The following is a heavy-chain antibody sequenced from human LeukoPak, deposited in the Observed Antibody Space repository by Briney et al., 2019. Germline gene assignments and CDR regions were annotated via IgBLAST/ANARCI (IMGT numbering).Heavy chain of an antibody. D-gene: IGHD2-15*01. J-gene: IGHJ3*02. CDR3: AKEAVVVVAATPGAFDI. CDR2: IYGSGGST. V-gene: IGHV3-23*01. Sequence: PGGALRLSCAASGFTFSSYAMSWVRQAPGKGLEWVSGIYGSGGSTHYADFVKDRFTISRDNSKNTLYLQMNSLRAEDTAVYYCAKEAVVVVAATPGAFDIWGQGTMVTVSS. CDR1: GFTFSSYA.